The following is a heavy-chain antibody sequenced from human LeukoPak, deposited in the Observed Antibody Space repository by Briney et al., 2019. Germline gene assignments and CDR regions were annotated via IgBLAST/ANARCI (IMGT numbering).Heavy chain of an antibody. CDR1: GLTFSSSW. CDR3: AKSAYYDASGYYREYYFDY. V-gene: IGHV3-23*01. J-gene: IGHJ4*02. D-gene: IGHD3-22*01. CDR2: ISGSGGST. Sequence: PGGSLRLSCAVSGLTFSSSWMDWVRQAPGKGLEWVSSISGSGGSTHYADSVKGRFTISRDKTKNTLYMQMNSLRAEDTAVYYCAKSAYYDASGYYREYYFDYWGQGTLVTVSS.